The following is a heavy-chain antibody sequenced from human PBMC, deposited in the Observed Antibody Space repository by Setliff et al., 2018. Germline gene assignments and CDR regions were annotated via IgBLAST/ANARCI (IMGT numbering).Heavy chain of an antibody. D-gene: IGHD3-10*01. J-gene: IGHJ4*02. CDR3: ARESATIGEFPLYYFDK. CDR1: GGSISSGGFY. CDR2: FHTGGAT. Sequence: SENLSLTCSVSGGSISSGGFYWSWIRQSAGRGLEWIGRFHTGGATDYNLSLKSRVTISLDSSKNQFSLRLSSVTAADAAVYFCARESATIGEFPLYYFDKWGQGIPVTVSS. V-gene: IGHV4-61*02.